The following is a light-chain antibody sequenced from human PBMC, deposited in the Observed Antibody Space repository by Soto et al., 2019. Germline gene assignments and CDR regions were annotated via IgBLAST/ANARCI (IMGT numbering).Light chain of an antibody. Sequence: EKMMMHSQATLSXXPGEXATFXXRASQLVSSNLAWFEREPGQLPGLLIYGASDRATGMPDRFSPSGSRTDSTLTLNTLEPQAYADYFCRQYVVWPRTFGQLSKVDIK. J-gene: IGKJ1*01. CDR2: GAS. CDR1: QLVSSN. CDR3: RQYVVWPRT. V-gene: IGKV3D-15*02.